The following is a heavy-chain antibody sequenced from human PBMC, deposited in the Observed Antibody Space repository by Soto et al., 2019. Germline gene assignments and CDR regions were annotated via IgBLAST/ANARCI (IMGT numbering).Heavy chain of an antibody. CDR3: EREAILWFGEFYYYGMDV. CDR2: TYYRSKWYN. CDR1: GDSVSSNSAA. J-gene: IGHJ6*04. V-gene: IGHV6-1*01. Sequence: SQTLSLTCAISGDSVSSNSAAWNWIRQSPSRGLEWLGRTYYRSKWYNDYAVSVKSRITINPDTSKNQFSLQLNSVTPEDTAVFYFEREAILWFGEFYYYGMDVWGKGTTVTVSS. D-gene: IGHD3-10*01.